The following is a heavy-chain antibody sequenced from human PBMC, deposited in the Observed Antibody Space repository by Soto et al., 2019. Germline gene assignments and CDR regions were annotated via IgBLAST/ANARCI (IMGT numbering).Heavy chain of an antibody. D-gene: IGHD3-16*01. CDR1: GFNFGNYG. CDR2: ITFDGSNK. CDR3: AAVRVGGTFYTPLVF. V-gene: IGHV3-30*03. Sequence: QVQLVESGGGVVQPGGSLRLSCPASGFNFGNYGMHWVRQAPGEGLEWVAVITFDGSNKYYADSVKGRFTISRDNSKNTLSLYLTTLRPEDTAVYHGAAVRVGGTFYTPLVFWGEGTLVSVAS. J-gene: IGHJ4*02.